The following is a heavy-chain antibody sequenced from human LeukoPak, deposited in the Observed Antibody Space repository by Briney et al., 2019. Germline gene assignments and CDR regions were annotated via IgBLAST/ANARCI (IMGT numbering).Heavy chain of an antibody. V-gene: IGHV1-2*02. CDR2: INPNSGGT. CDR1: GYTFTGYY. J-gene: IGHJ5*02. CDR3: ARPLYSGYDSGWFDP. D-gene: IGHD5-12*01. Sequence: ASVKVSCKASGYTFTGYYMHWVRQAPGQGLEWMGWINPNSGGTNYAQKFQGRVTMTRDTSISTAYMELSRLRSDDTAVYYCARPLYSGYDSGWFDPWGQGTLVTVSS.